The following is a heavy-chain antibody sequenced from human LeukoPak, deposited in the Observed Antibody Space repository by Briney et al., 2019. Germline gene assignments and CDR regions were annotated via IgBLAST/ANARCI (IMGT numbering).Heavy chain of an antibody. CDR2: ISSSGDNA. CDR3: AKDVRVGGGGMDV. D-gene: IGHD1-26*01. J-gene: IGHJ6*02. Sequence: QPVGSLRLSCAASGFTFSNYAMNWVRQAPGKGLEWVSLISSSGDNAYYADSVRGRFTISRDKSKNTVSLQMNSLRGEDTAVYYCAKDVRVGGGGMDVWGQGTPVTVSS. V-gene: IGHV3-23*01. CDR1: GFTFSNYA.